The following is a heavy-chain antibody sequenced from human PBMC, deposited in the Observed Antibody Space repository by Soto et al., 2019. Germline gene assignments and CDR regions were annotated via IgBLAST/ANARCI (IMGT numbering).Heavy chain of an antibody. CDR1: GFTFSDYY. CDR2: ITSGGLTT. J-gene: IGHJ4*02. D-gene: IGHD6-19*01. CDR3: ARDSYSSAWHPCDY. Sequence: GGSLRLSCAASGFTFSDYYMAWLRKAPGKGLEWVSYITSGGLTTYYSDSVQGRFTISRDNDKTPLYLQINTLSPEDTAVYYCARDSYSSAWHPCDYGGKGTVVTVS. V-gene: IGHV3-11*01.